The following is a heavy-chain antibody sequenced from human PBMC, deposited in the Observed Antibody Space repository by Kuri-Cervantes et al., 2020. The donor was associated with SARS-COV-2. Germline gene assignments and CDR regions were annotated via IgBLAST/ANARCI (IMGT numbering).Heavy chain of an antibody. CDR1: GFTFSDYY. V-gene: IGHV3-11*03. CDR2: ISSSSSYT. J-gene: IGHJ4*02. CDR3: ARGQQLIDY. Sequence: GESLKISCAASGFTFSDYYMSWIRQAPEKGLEWVSYISSSSSYTNYADSVKGRFTISRDNAKNSLYLQMNSLRAEDTAVYYCARGQQLIDYWGQGTLVTVSS. D-gene: IGHD6-13*01.